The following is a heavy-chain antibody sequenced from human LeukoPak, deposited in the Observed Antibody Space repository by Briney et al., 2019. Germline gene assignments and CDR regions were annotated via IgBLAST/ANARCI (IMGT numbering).Heavy chain of an antibody. Sequence: ASVKVSCKASGYTFTSYYMHWVRQAPGQGLEWMGIINPSGGSTSYAQKFQGRVTMTRDTSTSTVYMELSSLRSEDTAVYYCASSRSYDSSGYYSNFDYWGQGTLVTVSS. V-gene: IGHV1-46*01. CDR2: INPSGGST. D-gene: IGHD3-22*01. CDR3: ASSRSYDSSGYYSNFDY. J-gene: IGHJ4*02. CDR1: GYTFTSYY.